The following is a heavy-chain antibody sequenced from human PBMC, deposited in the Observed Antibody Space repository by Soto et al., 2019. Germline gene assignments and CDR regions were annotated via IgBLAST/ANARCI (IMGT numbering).Heavy chain of an antibody. CDR3: ARGGMVVATDF. Sequence: EVQLVESGGGLVKPGGSLRLSCAASGFAFSSYSMNWVRQAPGKGLECVSSISSSSSYIYYADSVKGRFTSSRDNAKNSLYLQMNSLRAEDTAVYYCARGGMVVATDFWGQGTLVTVSS. D-gene: IGHD1-26*01. CDR1: GFAFSSYS. J-gene: IGHJ4*02. V-gene: IGHV3-21*01. CDR2: ISSSSSYI.